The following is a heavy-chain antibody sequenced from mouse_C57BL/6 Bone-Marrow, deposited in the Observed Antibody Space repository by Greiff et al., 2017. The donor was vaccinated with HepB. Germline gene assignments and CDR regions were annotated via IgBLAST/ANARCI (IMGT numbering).Heavy chain of an antibody. CDR2: IDPSDSST. D-gene: IGHD1-1*01. CDR3: ARCGACYYGRFDY. CDR1: GYTFTSYW. V-gene: IGHV1-59*01. Sequence: QVQLQQPGAELVRPGTSVKLSCKASGYTFTSYWMHWVKQRPGQGLEWIGVIDPSDSSTNYNQKFKGKATLTVDTSSSTAYIQLSSLTSEHSAVYYCARCGACYYGRFDYCGQGTTLTVSS. J-gene: IGHJ2*01.